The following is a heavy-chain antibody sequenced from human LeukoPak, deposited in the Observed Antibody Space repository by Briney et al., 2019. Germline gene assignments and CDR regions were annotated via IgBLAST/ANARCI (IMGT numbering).Heavy chain of an antibody. D-gene: IGHD6-6*01. Sequence: PGGSLRLSCAASGFTVSSNYMSWVRQAPGKGLGWVSVIYSGGSTYYADSVKGRFTISRDNSKNTLYLQMNSLRAEDTAVYYCARDVRGGYSSSSGGYYYYYYGMDVWGQGTTVTVSS. CDR3: ARDVRGGYSSSSGGYYYYYYGMDV. J-gene: IGHJ6*02. CDR2: IYSGGST. V-gene: IGHV3-66*02. CDR1: GFTVSSNY.